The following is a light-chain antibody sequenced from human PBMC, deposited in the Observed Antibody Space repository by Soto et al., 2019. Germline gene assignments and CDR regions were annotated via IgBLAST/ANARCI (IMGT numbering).Light chain of an antibody. CDR1: QSVGPY. CDR2: DAS. V-gene: IGKV3-11*01. J-gene: IGKJ2*02. Sequence: PGERATLPCRATQSVGPYLAWDKHKLAQPPRLLIHDASNRATGNPARFSGSGSGTDFTLTISSLEPEDSAVYYCQQRSNWPRGTFGQGTKLEIK. CDR3: QQRSNWPRGT.